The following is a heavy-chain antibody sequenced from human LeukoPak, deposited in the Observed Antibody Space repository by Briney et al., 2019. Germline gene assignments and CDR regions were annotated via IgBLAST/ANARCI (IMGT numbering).Heavy chain of an antibody. D-gene: IGHD3-22*01. J-gene: IGHJ6*02. CDR2: INHSGST. Sequence: SETLSLTCAVHGGSFSGYYWSWIRQPPGKGLEWIGQINHSGSTNYNPSLKSRVTISVDTSKNQFSLKLSSVTAADTAVYYCARRLHYDSSGYGVDVWGQGTTVTVSS. CDR3: ARRLHYDSSGYGVDV. V-gene: IGHV4-34*01. CDR1: GGSFSGYY.